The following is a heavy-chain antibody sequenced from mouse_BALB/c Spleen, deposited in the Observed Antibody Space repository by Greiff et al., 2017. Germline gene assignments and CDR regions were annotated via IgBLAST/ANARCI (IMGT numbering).Heavy chain of an antibody. D-gene: IGHD2-4*01. Sequence: LQESGPELVKPGASVRISCKASGYTFTSYYIHWVKQRPGQGLEWIGWIYPGNVNTKYNEKFKGKATLTADKSSSTAYMQLSSLTSEDSAVYFCALSTMITTLFAYWGQGTLVTVSA. CDR1: GYTFTSYY. CDR2: IYPGNVNT. J-gene: IGHJ3*01. CDR3: ALSTMITTLFAY. V-gene: IGHV1S56*01.